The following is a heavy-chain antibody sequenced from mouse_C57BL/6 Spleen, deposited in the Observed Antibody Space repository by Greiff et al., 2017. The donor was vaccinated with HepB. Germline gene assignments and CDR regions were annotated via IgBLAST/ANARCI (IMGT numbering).Heavy chain of an antibody. Sequence: QVQLQQPGAELVKPGASVKLSCKASGYTFTSYWMQWVKQRPGQGLEWIGEIDPSDSYTNYNQKFKGKATLTVDTSSSTSYMQLSSLTSEDSAVYYWARNPDYYGSSYSWFAYWGQGTLVTVSA. CDR1: GYTFTSYW. J-gene: IGHJ3*01. D-gene: IGHD1-1*01. CDR3: ARNPDYYGSSYSWFAY. V-gene: IGHV1-50*01. CDR2: IDPSDSYT.